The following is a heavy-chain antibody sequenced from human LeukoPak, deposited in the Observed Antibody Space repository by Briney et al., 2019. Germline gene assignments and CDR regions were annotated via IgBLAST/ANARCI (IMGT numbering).Heavy chain of an antibody. V-gene: IGHV3-23*01. D-gene: IGHD3-22*01. CDR2: ISGSGGST. CDR3: AHAHYYYDSSGSHAFDI. CDR1: GFTFSSYA. J-gene: IGHJ3*02. Sequence: GGSLRLSCAASGFTFSSYAMSWVRQAPGKGLEWVSAISGSGGSTYYADSVKGRFTISRDNSKNTLYLQMNSLRAEDTAVYYCAHAHYYYDSSGSHAFDIWAQGTMVTVSS.